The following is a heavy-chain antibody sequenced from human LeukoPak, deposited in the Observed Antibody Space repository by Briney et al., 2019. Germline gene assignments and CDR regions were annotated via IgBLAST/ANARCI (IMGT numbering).Heavy chain of an antibody. V-gene: IGHV1-46*03. CDR1: GCTFTSYY. CDR3: ASGPYVGGYYFDY. CDR2: INPSGGST. Sequence: VASVKVSFKASGCTFTSYYMHWVRQAPGQGLEWMGIINPSGGSTSYAQKFQGRVTMTRDTSTSTVYMELSSLRSEDTAVYYCASGPYVGGYYFDYWGQGTLVTVSS. D-gene: IGHD3-16*01. J-gene: IGHJ4*02.